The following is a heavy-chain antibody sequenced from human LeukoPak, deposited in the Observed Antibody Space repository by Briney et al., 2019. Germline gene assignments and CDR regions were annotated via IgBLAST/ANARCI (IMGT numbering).Heavy chain of an antibody. CDR3: AKGLRLGELSSSFDY. Sequence: GGSLRLSCAASGFTVSSYGMSWVRQAPGKGLEWVSTIGGSGGSTFYADSVEGRFTISRDNSKNTLYLQINSERAEGTAVYYGAKGLRLGELSSSFDYWGQGTLVTVSS. CDR2: IGGSGGST. CDR1: GFTVSSYG. D-gene: IGHD3-16*02. J-gene: IGHJ4*02. V-gene: IGHV3-23*01.